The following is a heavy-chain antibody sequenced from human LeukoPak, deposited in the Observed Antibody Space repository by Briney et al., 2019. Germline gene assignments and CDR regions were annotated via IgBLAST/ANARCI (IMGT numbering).Heavy chain of an antibody. CDR1: GGSISSRSYY. D-gene: IGHD6-13*01. V-gene: IGHV4-39*07. Sequence: SETLSLTCTVSGGSISSRSYYWGWIRQPPGKGLGWIGSINYSGSTYYNPSLKSRVTISVDTSKNQFSLKLSSVTAADTAVYYCARMMASSWGCFDYWGQGTLVTVSS. CDR2: INYSGST. CDR3: ARMMASSWGCFDY. J-gene: IGHJ4*02.